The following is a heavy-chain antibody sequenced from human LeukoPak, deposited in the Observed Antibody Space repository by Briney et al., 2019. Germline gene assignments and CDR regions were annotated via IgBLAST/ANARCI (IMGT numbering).Heavy chain of an antibody. CDR3: AREISTVTTRSFDY. J-gene: IGHJ4*02. V-gene: IGHV4-39*02. CDR1: GGSISSSGYY. CDR2: IYYSGST. D-gene: IGHD4-17*01. Sequence: PSETLSLTCTVSGGSISSSGYYWGWIRQPPGKGLEWIGSIYYSGSTYYNPSLKSRVTISVDTSKNQFSLKLSSVTAADTAVYYCAREISTVTTRSFDYWGQGILVTVSS.